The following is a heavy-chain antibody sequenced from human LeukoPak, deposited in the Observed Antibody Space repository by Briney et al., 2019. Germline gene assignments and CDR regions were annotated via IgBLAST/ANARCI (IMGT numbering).Heavy chain of an antibody. D-gene: IGHD3-16*01. CDR1: GFTFSDSY. Sequence: AGGSLRLSCAASGFTFSDSYMSWFRQVPGKGLEWVSYIGDSGSTIYYADSVKGRFTISRDNAKNSLYLQMNSLRAEDTAVYYCAKEGGDWGEGYFDYWGQGTLVTVSS. CDR2: IGDSGSTI. J-gene: IGHJ4*02. CDR3: AKEGGDWGEGYFDY. V-gene: IGHV3-11*01.